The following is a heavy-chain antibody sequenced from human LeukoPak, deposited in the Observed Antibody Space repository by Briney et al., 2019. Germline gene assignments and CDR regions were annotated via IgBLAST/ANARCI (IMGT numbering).Heavy chain of an antibody. V-gene: IGHV3-7*01. D-gene: IGHD3-3*01. Sequence: GGSLRLSCAASGFTFSSYWMSWVRQAPGKGLEWVANIKIDGSEKYYVDSVKGRFTISRDNAKDSLYLQMNSLRAEDTAVYYCARYPAFYYFDYWGQGTLVTVSS. CDR2: IKIDGSEK. CDR1: GFTFSSYW. CDR3: ARYPAFYYFDY. J-gene: IGHJ4*02.